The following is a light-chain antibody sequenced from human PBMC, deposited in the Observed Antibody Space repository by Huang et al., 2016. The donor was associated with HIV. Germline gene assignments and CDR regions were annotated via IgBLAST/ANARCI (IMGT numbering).Light chain of an antibody. CDR1: QDISSY. J-gene: IGKJ4*01. CDR2: GAS. Sequence: IQLTQSPSSLSASVGDRVTITCRASQDISSYLAWYQLKSGKAPKLLIYGASSLQSGVPFRFSGSGSGTDFILTISSLQPEDSATYYCQQVKTYPLTVGGGTKVEF. V-gene: IGKV1-9*01. CDR3: QQVKTYPLT.